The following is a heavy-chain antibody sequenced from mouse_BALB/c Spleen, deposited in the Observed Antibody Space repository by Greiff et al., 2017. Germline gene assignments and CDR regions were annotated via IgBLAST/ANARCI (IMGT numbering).Heavy chain of an antibody. J-gene: IGHJ4*01. CDR3: ARGTGSSYNYYAMDY. V-gene: IGHV5-6-5*01. Sequence: EVQRVESGGGLVKPGGSLKLSCAASGFTFSSYAMSWVRQTPEERLEWVASISSGGSTYYPDSVKGRFTISRDNARNILYLQMSSLRSEDTAMYYCARGTGSSYNYYAMDYWGQGTSVTVSS. CDR2: ISSGGST. CDR1: GFTFSSYA. D-gene: IGHD1-1*01.